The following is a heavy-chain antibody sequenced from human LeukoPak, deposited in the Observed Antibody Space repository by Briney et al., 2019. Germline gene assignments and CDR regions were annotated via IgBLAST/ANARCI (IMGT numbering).Heavy chain of an antibody. CDR3: ARDPNGDYFGAFDI. CDR2: ISSSSSYI. CDR1: GFTFSSYS. Sequence: GGSLRLSCAASGFTFSSYSMNWVRQAPGKGLEWVSSISSSSSYIYYADSVKGRFTTSRDNVKNSLYLQMNSLRAEDTAVYYCARDPNGDYFGAFDIWGQGTMVTVSS. J-gene: IGHJ3*02. D-gene: IGHD4-17*01. V-gene: IGHV3-21*01.